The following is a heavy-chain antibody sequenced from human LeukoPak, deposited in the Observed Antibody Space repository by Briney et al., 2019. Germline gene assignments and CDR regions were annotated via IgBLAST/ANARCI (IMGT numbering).Heavy chain of an antibody. CDR2: IYYSGST. Sequence: PSETLSLTCTVSGGSISSGDYYWSWIRQPPGKGLEWIGYIYYSGSTYYNPSLKSRVTISVDTSKNQFSLKLSSVTAADTAVYYCARVGMGDSSEDVLGFDYWGQGTLVTVSS. D-gene: IGHD3-22*01. J-gene: IGHJ4*02. CDR3: ARVGMGDSSEDVLGFDY. CDR1: GGSISSGDYY. V-gene: IGHV4-30-4*08.